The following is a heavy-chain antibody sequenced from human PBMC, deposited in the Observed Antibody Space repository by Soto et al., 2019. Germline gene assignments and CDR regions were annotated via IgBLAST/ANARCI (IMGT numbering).Heavy chain of an antibody. D-gene: IGHD1-20*01. CDR3: ARGLRTYNLPSGWGGWFDP. V-gene: IGHV4-34*01. J-gene: IGHJ5*02. Sequence: SETLSRTCAVYGGSFSGYYWRWIRQPPGKGLEWIGEINHSGSTNYNPSLKSRVTISVDTSKNQFSLKLSSVTAADTAVYYCARGLRTYNLPSGWGGWFDPWGQGTLVTVSS. CDR1: GGSFSGYY. CDR2: INHSGST.